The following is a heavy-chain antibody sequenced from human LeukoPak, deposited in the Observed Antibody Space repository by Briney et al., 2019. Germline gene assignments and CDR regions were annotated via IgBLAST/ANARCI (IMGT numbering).Heavy chain of an antibody. D-gene: IGHD3-3*01. J-gene: IGHJ4*02. V-gene: IGHV3-23*01. CDR2: ISGSGGST. Sequence: PGGSLRLSCAASGFTFSSYAMSWVRQAPGKGLEWVSAISGSGGSTYYADSVKGRFTISRDNSKNTLYLQMNSLRAEDTAVYYCAKKRALPFWSGFTYYFDYWGQGTLVTVSS. CDR1: GFTFSSYA. CDR3: AKKRALPFWSGFTYYFDY.